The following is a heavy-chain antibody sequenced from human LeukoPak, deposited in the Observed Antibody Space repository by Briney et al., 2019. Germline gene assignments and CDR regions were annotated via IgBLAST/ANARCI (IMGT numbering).Heavy chain of an antibody. CDR3: ARGTNGVYRPSNGWFDP. CDR1: GGSISSYY. J-gene: IGHJ5*02. V-gene: IGHV4-59*01. CDR2: IYYSGST. Sequence: SETLSLTCTVSGGSISSYYWSWIRQPPGKGLEWIGYIYYSGSTNYNPSLKSRVTISVDTSKNQFSLKLSSVTAADTAVYYCARGTNGVYRPSNGWFDPWGQGTLVTVSS. D-gene: IGHD4-17*01.